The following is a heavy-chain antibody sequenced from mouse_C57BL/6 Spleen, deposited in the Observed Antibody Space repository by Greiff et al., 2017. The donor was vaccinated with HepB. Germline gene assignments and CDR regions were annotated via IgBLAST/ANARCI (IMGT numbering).Heavy chain of an antibody. CDR1: GFTFSSYA. Sequence: DVQLVESGGGLVKPGGSLKLSCAASGFTFSSYAMSWVRQTPEKRLEWVATISDGGSYTYYPDNVKGRFTISRDNAKNNLYLQMSHLKSEDTAMYYCARDYYGSSFDVWGTGTTVTVSS. CDR2: ISDGGSYT. CDR3: ARDYYGSSFDV. V-gene: IGHV5-4*01. D-gene: IGHD1-1*01. J-gene: IGHJ1*03.